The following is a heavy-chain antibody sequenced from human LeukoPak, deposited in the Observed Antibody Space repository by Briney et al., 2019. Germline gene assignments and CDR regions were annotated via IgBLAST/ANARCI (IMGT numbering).Heavy chain of an antibody. V-gene: IGHV3-74*01. D-gene: IGHD3-10*01. CDR2: INSDGSST. CDR1: GFTFSSYW. J-gene: IGHJ4*02. Sequence: GGSLRLSCAASGFTFSSYWMHWVRQAPGKGLVWVSRINSDGSSTSYADSVKGRFTISRDNAKNTLYLQMNSLRAEDTAVYCCAKDLRSTLWLPYWGQGTLVTVSS. CDR3: AKDLRSTLWLPY.